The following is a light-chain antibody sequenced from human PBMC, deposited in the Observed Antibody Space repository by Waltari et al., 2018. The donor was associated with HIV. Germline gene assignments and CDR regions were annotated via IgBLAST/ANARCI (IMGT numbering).Light chain of an antibody. V-gene: IGLV2-8*01. CDR3: SSYAGSNNRV. J-gene: IGLJ2*01. CDR1: SSDVGGYNY. CDR2: EVN. Sequence: QSALTQPPSASGSPGQSVPISCTGTSSDVGGYNYVSWYQQHPGKAPKLMIYEVNKRPSGVPDSFSGSKSGNTASLTVSGLQAEDEADYYCSSYAGSNNRVFGGGTKLTVL.